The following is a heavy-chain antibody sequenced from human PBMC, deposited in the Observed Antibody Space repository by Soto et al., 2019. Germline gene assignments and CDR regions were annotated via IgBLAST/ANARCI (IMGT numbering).Heavy chain of an antibody. CDR2: IKSKSDDGTT. V-gene: IGHV3-15*01. CDR3: NTYGVGATNSWFDP. J-gene: IGHJ5*01. CDR1: GFIFSDVW. Sequence: GGSLRLSCAGSGFIFSDVWMNWVRQAPGKGLEWVGHIKSKSDDGTTDYAAPVKGRFTISRDDSKNTLYLEMNSLQSEDTALYYCNTYGVGATNSWFDPWGQGTLVTVSS. D-gene: IGHD1-26*01.